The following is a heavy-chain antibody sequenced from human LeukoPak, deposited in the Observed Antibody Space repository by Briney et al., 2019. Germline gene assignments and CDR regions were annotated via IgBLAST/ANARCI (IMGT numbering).Heavy chain of an antibody. D-gene: IGHD7-27*01. CDR1: GYTFTGYY. J-gene: IGHJ4*02. CDR3: ARMKGNWEVDPLDY. Sequence: ASVKVSCKASGYTFTGYYMHWVRQAPGQGLEWMGRINPNSGGTNYAQKFQGWVTMTRDTSISTAYMELSRLRSDDTAVYYCARMKGNWEVDPLDYWGQGTLVTVSS. V-gene: IGHV1-2*04. CDR2: INPNSGGT.